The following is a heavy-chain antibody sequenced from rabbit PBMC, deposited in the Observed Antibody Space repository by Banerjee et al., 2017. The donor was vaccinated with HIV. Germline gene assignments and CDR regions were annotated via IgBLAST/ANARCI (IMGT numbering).Heavy chain of an antibody. Sequence: QSLEESGGDLVKPGASLTLTCKASGFDFSSYYMCWVRQAPGKGLEWIACIYAGSSGSTYYASWAKGRFTISKTSSTTVTLQMTSLTAADTATYFCARGLPVSDYGIDLWGPGTLVTVS. CDR3: ARGLPVSDYGIDL. CDR1: GFDFSSYY. CDR2: IYAGSSGST. J-gene: IGHJ4*01. D-gene: IGHD1-1*01. V-gene: IGHV1S40*01.